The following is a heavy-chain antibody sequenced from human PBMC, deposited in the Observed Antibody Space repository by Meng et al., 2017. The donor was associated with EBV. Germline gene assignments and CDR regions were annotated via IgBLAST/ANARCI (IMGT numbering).Heavy chain of an antibody. CDR3: AHIIAARPFDY. CDR2: IYWDDDK. J-gene: IGHJ4*02. V-gene: IGHV2-5*02. Sequence: QITLKESGHPLVKPTQTLTLTCTFSWFSLSTRGVGVGWIRQPPGKALEWLALIYWDDDKRYSPSLKSRLTITKDTSKNQVVLTMTNMDPVDAATYYCAHIIAARPFDYWGQGTLVTVSS. D-gene: IGHD6-6*01. CDR1: WFSLSTRGVG.